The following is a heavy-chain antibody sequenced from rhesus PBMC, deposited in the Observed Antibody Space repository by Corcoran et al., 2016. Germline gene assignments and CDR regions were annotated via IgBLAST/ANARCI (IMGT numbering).Heavy chain of an antibody. Sequence: EVQLVESGGGLVQPGGSLRLSCTASGFTFSDYYMNWVRQAPGKGPEWVGLIGNKGNGGTAEYAASVKGRFTISRDDSKSIASLQMNSLKTEDTAVYYCARRIAAASLDYWGQGVLVTVSS. CDR2: IGNKGNGGTA. V-gene: IGHV3S22*01. D-gene: IGHD6-25*01. J-gene: IGHJ4*01. CDR1: GFTFSDYY. CDR3: ARRIAAASLDY.